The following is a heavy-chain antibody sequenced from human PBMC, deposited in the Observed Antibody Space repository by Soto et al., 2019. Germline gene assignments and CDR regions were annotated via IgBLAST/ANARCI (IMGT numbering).Heavy chain of an antibody. V-gene: IGHV3-30-3*01. CDR1: GFTFSSYA. CDR3: ARAGLITIFGVVNY. CDR2: ISYDGSNK. Sequence: GGSLRLSCAASGFTFSSYAVHWVRQAPGKGLEWVAVISYDGSNKYYADSVKGRFTISRDNSKNTLYLQMNSLRAEDTAVYYCARAGLITIFGVVNYWGQGTLVTVSS. J-gene: IGHJ4*02. D-gene: IGHD3-3*01.